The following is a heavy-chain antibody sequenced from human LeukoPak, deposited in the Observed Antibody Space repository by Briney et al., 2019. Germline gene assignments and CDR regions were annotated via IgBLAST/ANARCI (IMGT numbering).Heavy chain of an antibody. CDR1: GFTFSSYS. CDR3: ARDSDSSSWYQQPHDAFDI. CDR2: ISSSSSYI. V-gene: IGHV3-21*01. Sequence: GGSLRLSCAASGFTFSSYSMNWVRQAPGKGLELVSSISSSSSYIYYADSVKGRFTISRDNAKNSLYLQMNSLRAEDTAVYYCARDSDSSSWYQQPHDAFDIWGQGTMVTVSS. J-gene: IGHJ3*02. D-gene: IGHD6-13*01.